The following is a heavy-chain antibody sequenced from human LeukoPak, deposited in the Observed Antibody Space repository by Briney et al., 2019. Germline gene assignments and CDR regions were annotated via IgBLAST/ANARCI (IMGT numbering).Heavy chain of an antibody. V-gene: IGHV3-21*01. Sequence: GGSLRLSCAASGFTFSSYSMNWVRQAPGKGLEWVSSISSSSSYIYYADSVKGRFTISRDNAKNSLYLQMNSLRAEDTAVYYCARSTGYSGSPYDAFDIWGQGTMVTVSS. CDR3: ARSTGYSGSPYDAFDI. CDR1: GFTFSSYS. J-gene: IGHJ3*02. CDR2: ISSSSSYI. D-gene: IGHD1-26*01.